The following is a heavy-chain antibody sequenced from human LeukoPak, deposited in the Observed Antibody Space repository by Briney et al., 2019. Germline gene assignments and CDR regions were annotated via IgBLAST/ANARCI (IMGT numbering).Heavy chain of an antibody. V-gene: IGHV3-15*01. CDR2: IKSKTDGGTA. Sequence: PGGSLRLSYVVSGFPFTNAWRSWVRQAPGKGLECVGRIKSKTDGGTADYAAPVRGRFTMWRDDARSALYLQMNSLQTEDTAVYYCTPDLMDVWGKGTTVTVSS. J-gene: IGHJ6*03. CDR1: GFPFTNAW. CDR3: TPDLMDV.